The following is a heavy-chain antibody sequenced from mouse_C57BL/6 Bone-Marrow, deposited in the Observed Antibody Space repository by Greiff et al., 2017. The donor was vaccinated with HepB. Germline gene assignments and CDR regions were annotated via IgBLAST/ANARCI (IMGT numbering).Heavy chain of an antibody. D-gene: IGHD3-1*01. CDR1: GFTFSSYA. V-gene: IGHV5-9-1*02. CDR3: MFRVYYAG. Sequence: VKLQESGEGLVTPGGSLKLSCAAAGFTFSSYAMSWVRQTPEKRREWVAYMRSGGDYIYYADTVKGRFTIFRDNARNTLYLQMSRLKSEDTAMFYCMFRVYYAGWGSGTTGAVS. J-gene: IGHJ1*01. CDR2: MRSGGDYI.